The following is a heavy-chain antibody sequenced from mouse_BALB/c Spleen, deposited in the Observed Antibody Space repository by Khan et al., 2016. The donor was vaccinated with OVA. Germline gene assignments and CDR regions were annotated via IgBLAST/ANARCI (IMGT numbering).Heavy chain of an antibody. Sequence: VQLKQSGPELVKPGASVKMSCKASGYIFTNYVLHWVKQKPGQGLEWIGYINPYNGGTKYIEKFKGKAALASDKSSITAYMELSSLTSEDSAVYYCARGNWQSYYFDYWGQGTTLTLSS. V-gene: IGHV1S136*01. J-gene: IGHJ2*01. CDR2: INPYNGGT. CDR3: ARGNWQSYYFDY. D-gene: IGHD4-1*01. CDR1: GYIFTNYV.